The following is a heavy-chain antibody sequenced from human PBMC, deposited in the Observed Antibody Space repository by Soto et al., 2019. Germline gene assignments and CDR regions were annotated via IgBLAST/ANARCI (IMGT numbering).Heavy chain of an antibody. CDR2: ISGSGGTT. J-gene: IGHJ6*02. CDR1: GFTFENYA. Sequence: GGSLRLSCVAYGFTFENYAMSWVRQAPGKGLEWVSAISGSGGTTYYSDSVKGRFTISRDNSKNTVYLQMNDLRVEDAAEYFCAKDSWAIFGVPAGEYYAMDVWGQGTTVTVSS. CDR3: AKDSWAIFGVPAGEYYAMDV. V-gene: IGHV3-23*01. D-gene: IGHD3-3*01.